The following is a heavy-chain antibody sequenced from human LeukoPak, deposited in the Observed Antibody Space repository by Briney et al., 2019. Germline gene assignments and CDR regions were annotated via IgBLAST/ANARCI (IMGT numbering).Heavy chain of an antibody. J-gene: IGHJ3*02. CDR1: GFTFSSYG. CDR2: IWFDGSNK. Sequence: GGSLRLSCTASGFTFSSYGMHWLREAPGKGREWVAVIWFDGSNKYYADSVEGRFTVSRDNSENTVFLQMNSLRAEDTAVYYCARYGLGAHAFDIWGQGTMVTVSS. V-gene: IGHV3-33*01. CDR3: ARYGLGAHAFDI. D-gene: IGHD3/OR15-3a*01.